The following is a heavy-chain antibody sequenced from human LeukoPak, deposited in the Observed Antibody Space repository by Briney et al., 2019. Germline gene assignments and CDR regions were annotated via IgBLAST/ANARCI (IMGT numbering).Heavy chain of an antibody. Sequence: SETLSLTCTVSGGSISSSSYYWDWIRQPPGKGLEWIGSIYYSGSTYYNPSLKSRVTISVDTSKNQFSLKLSSVTAADTAVYYCAKDFSSASYTYYYYYMDVWGKGTTVTVSS. J-gene: IGHJ6*03. CDR3: AKDFSSASYTYYYYYMDV. CDR1: GGSISSSSYY. CDR2: IYYSGST. D-gene: IGHD6-25*01. V-gene: IGHV4-39*07.